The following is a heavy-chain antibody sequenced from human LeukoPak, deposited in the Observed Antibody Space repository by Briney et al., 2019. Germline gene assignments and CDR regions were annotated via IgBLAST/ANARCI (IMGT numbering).Heavy chain of an antibody. V-gene: IGHV3-23*01. Sequence: PGGSLTLSCAASGFTFSRYAMSWVRQAPGKGLEWVSAISGSGGTTYYADSVKGRFTISRDNSKNTLYLQMSSLRAEDTAVYYCAKEPREYCSSRSCPNWIDPWGQGTLVTVSS. CDR3: AKEPREYCSSRSCPNWIDP. D-gene: IGHD2-2*01. CDR1: GFTFSRYA. CDR2: ISGSGGTT. J-gene: IGHJ5*02.